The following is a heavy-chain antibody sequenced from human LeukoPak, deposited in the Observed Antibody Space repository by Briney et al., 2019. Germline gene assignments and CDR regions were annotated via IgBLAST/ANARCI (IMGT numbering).Heavy chain of an antibody. Sequence: GGSLRLSCEASGFTFNDYYMSWVRQAPGKGLEWVSSISSSSSYIYYADSVKGRFTISRDNAKNSLYLQMNSLRAEGTAVYYCAELGITMIGGVWGKGTTVTTSS. J-gene: IGHJ6*04. CDR1: GFTFNDYY. V-gene: IGHV3-21*01. D-gene: IGHD3-10*02. CDR3: AELGITMIGGV. CDR2: ISSSSSYI.